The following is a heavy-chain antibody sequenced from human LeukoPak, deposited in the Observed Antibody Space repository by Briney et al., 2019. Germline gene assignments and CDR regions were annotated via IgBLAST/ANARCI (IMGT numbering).Heavy chain of an antibody. CDR2: IYTSGST. CDR1: GGSISGYY. Sequence: SETLSLTCSVSGGSISGYYWSWVRQPPGKGLEWIGYIYTSGSTNYNPSLKSRFTILVDTSKNQFSLKLSSVTAADTAVYYCATTTTIASWFDPWGQGTLVTVSS. J-gene: IGHJ5*02. D-gene: IGHD2-21*01. V-gene: IGHV4-4*09. CDR3: ATTTTIASWFDP.